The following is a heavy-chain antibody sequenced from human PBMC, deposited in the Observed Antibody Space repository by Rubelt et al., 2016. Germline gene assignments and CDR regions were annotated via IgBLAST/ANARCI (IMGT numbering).Heavy chain of an antibody. CDR2: ISTYNGNT. J-gene: IGHJ6*02. CDR3: ASDYGV. Sequence: QVQLVQSGAEVKKPGASVKVSCKASGYTFTTYGISWVRQAPGQGLEWMGWISTYNGNTDYAQKLQGRHTVNTDTPTSTVYMEPRSLRSDDTAMYYCASDYGVWGQGTTVTVS. CDR1: GYTFTTYG. D-gene: IGHD3-10*01. V-gene: IGHV1-18*01.